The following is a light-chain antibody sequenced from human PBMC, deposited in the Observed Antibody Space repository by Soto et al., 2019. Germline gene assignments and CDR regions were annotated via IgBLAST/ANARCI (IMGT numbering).Light chain of an antibody. CDR3: CSYAGSSTHYV. V-gene: IGLV2-23*02. CDR1: SSDVGSYNL. J-gene: IGLJ1*01. Sequence: QSVLTQPASVSGSPGQSITISCTGTSSDVGSYNLVSWYQQHPGKAPKLMIYEVSKRPSGVSNRFPGSKSGNTASLTISGLQAEDEADYYCCSYAGSSTHYVFGTGTKVTVL. CDR2: EVS.